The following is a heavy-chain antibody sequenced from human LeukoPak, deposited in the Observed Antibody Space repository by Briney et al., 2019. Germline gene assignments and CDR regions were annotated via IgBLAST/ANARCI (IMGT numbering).Heavy chain of an antibody. CDR2: ISGSGGST. CDR3: AKDGPFPSYYYYGMDV. D-gene: IGHD2-21*01. V-gene: IGHV3-23*01. J-gene: IGHJ6*02. CDR1: GFTFSSYA. Sequence: GGSLRLSCAASGFTFSSYAMSLVRQAPGKGLEWVSAISGSGGSTYYADSVKGRFTISRDNSKNTLYLQMNSLRAEDTAVYYCAKDGPFPSYYYYGMDVWGQGTTVTVSS.